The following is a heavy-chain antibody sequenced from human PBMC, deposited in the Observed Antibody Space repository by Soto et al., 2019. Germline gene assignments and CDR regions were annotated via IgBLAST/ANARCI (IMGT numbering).Heavy chain of an antibody. Sequence: EVQLVESGGGLVQPGGSLRLSCTASGFTFSDYSMDWVRQTPGKGLEWLSYISESSDTIYYADSVKGRFTISRDNAKNSLFLQMXSLRGEDTAVYYCARDKMGELSIADYWGQGTPVTVSS. CDR1: GFTFSDYS. V-gene: IGHV3-48*01. J-gene: IGHJ4*02. CDR2: ISESSDTI. D-gene: IGHD3-16*02. CDR3: ARDKMGELSIADY.